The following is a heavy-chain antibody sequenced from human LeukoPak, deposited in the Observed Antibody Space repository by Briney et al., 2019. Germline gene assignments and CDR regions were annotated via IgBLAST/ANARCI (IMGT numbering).Heavy chain of an antibody. CDR2: TIPIFGTP. CDR3: ARGPYGWYYFDY. D-gene: IGHD6-19*01. J-gene: IGHJ4*02. V-gene: IGHV1-69*05. CDR1: GGTFSSYS. Sequence: SVKVSCKASGGTFSSYSISWVRQAPGQGLEWMGRTIPIFGTPNYAQKFQGRVTVTTDESTSTAYMELSSLRSDDTAVYYCARGPYGWYYFDYWGQGTLVTVSS.